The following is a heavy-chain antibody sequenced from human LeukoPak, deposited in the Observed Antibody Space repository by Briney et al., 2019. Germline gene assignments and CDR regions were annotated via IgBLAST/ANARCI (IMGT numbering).Heavy chain of an antibody. J-gene: IGHJ3*02. CDR1: EFCVSHNY. CDR2: IYSAADGGDT. CDR3: APGGNAAFDI. D-gene: IGHD1-26*01. V-gene: IGHV3-53*01. Sequence: QPGGSLRLSCTGSEFCVSHNYMTWVRQAPGKGLEWVSIIYSAADGGDTYYADSVKGRFTISRDNSKSTLYLQMNSLRAEDTAVYYCAPGGNAAFDIWGQGTMVTVSS.